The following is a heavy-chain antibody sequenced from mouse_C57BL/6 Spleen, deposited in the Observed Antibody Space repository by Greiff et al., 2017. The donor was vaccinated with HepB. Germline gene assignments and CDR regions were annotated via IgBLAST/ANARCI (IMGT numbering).Heavy chain of an antibody. V-gene: IGHV1-82*01. CDR2: IYPGDGDT. CDR1: GYAFSSSW. D-gene: IGHD2-4*01. Sequence: QVQLKESGPELVKPGASVKISCKASGYAFSSSWMNWVKQRPGKGLEWIGRIYPGDGDTNYNGKFKGKATLTADKSSSTAYMQLSSLTSEDSAVYFCAREYYDDDFDYWGQGTTLTVSS. J-gene: IGHJ2*01. CDR3: AREYYDDDFDY.